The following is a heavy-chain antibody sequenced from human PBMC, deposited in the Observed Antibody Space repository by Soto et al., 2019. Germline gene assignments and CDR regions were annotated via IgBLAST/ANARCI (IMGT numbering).Heavy chain of an antibody. D-gene: IGHD2-15*01. Sequence: GESLKISCKGSGYSFTSYWISWVRQMPGKGLEWMGRIDPSDSYTNYSPSFQGHVTISADKSISTAYLQWSSLKASDTAMYYCASAPIVDCSGGSCYGVARYYYYGMDVWGQGTTVTVSS. CDR3: ASAPIVDCSGGSCYGVARYYYYGMDV. V-gene: IGHV5-10-1*01. J-gene: IGHJ6*02. CDR1: GYSFTSYW. CDR2: IDPSDSYT.